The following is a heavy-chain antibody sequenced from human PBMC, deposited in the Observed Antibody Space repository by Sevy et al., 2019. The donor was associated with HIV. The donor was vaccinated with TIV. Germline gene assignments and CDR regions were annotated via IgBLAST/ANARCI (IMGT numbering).Heavy chain of an antibody. D-gene: IGHD2-8*01. CDR1: GFTFSSYG. Sequence: GGSLRLSCAASGFTFSSYGMHWVRQAPGKGLEWVAVIWYDGSNKYYANSVKGRFTISRDNSKNTLYLQMNSLRAEDTAGYYCARALNGVDDYGMDVWGQGTTVTGSS. CDR2: IWYDGSNK. CDR3: ARALNGVDDYGMDV. J-gene: IGHJ6*02. V-gene: IGHV3-33*01.